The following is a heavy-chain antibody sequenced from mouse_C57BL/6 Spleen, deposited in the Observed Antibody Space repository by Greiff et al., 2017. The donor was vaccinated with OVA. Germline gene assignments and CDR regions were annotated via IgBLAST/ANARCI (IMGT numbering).Heavy chain of an antibody. D-gene: IGHD3-2*02. CDR3: ARRGEAQAMDY. Sequence: QVQLQQPGAELVRPGSSVKLSCKASGYTFTSYWMHWVKQRPIQGLEWIGNIDPSDSETHYNQKFKDKATLTVDKSSSTAYMQLSSLTSEDSAVYYCARRGEAQAMDYWGQGTSVTVSS. CDR1: GYTFTSYW. J-gene: IGHJ4*01. V-gene: IGHV1-52*01. CDR2: IDPSDSET.